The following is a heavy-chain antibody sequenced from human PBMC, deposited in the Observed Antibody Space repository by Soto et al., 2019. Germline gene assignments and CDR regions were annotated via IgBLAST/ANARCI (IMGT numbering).Heavy chain of an antibody. Sequence: GGFLRLSCAASGFTFSSYGMHWVRQAPGKGLEWVAVIWYDGSNKYYADSVKGRFTISRDNSKNTLYLQMNSLRAEDTAVYYCARDICSSASCPYYYYFGMDVWGQGTTVTVSS. D-gene: IGHD2-2*01. CDR1: GFTFSSYG. V-gene: IGHV3-33*01. CDR2: IWYDGSNK. J-gene: IGHJ6*02. CDR3: ARDICSSASCPYYYYFGMDV.